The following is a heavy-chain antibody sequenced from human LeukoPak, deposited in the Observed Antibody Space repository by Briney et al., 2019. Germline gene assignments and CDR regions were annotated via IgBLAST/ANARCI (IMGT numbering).Heavy chain of an antibody. Sequence: TTSETLSLTCTVSSGSISTSNYYWGWVRQPPGKALEWIGNIFYSGSTYYSPPLKSRVTISLDTSRNQFSLKLTSVTAADTAVYYCARGPYKYDGSGAFDIWGQGTMVTVSS. J-gene: IGHJ3*02. CDR3: ARGPYKYDGSGAFDI. CDR1: SGSISTSNYY. CDR2: IFYSGST. V-gene: IGHV4-39*07. D-gene: IGHD3-22*01.